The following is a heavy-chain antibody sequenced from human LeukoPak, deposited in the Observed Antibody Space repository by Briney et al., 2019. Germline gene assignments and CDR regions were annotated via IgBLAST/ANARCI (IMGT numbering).Heavy chain of an antibody. Sequence: ASVKVSCKASGYTFTDFGISWVRQAPGQRLEWMGWINAGNGNTKYSQKFQGRVTITRDTSASTAYMELSSLRSEDTAVYYCAFLNTYYYDSSGYYNSDYWGQGTLVTVSS. CDR2: INAGNGNT. V-gene: IGHV1-3*01. CDR3: AFLNTYYYDSSGYYNSDY. J-gene: IGHJ4*02. D-gene: IGHD3-22*01. CDR1: GYTFTDFG.